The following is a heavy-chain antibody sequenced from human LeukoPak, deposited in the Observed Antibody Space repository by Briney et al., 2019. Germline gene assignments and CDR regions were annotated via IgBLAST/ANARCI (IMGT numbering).Heavy chain of an antibody. CDR1: GFTFSSYG. CDR2: IRYDGSIK. J-gene: IGHJ5*02. D-gene: IGHD6-13*01. CDR3: AKDLWYSSSFADQNWFDP. Sequence: GGSLRLSCAASGFTFSSYGMHWVRQAPGKGLEWVAFIRYDGSIKHYGDAVKGRFTISRDNSKNTLYLQMNSLRAEDTAVYYCAKDLWYSSSFADQNWFDPWGQGTLVTVSS. V-gene: IGHV3-30*02.